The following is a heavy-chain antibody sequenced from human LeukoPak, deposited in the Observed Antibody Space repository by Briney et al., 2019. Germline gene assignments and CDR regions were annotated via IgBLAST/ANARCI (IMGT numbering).Heavy chain of an antibody. V-gene: IGHV4-39*07. CDR2: IYSSGST. CDR3: ARGSRAARRFFDY. Sequence: SETLSLTCSVSGASISSGSNYRGWIRQPPGKTLEWIGSIYSSGSTYYNPSLKSRVIIIIDTPKNHFSLTLSSVTAADTAVYYCARGSRAARRFFDYWGQGTLVTVSS. D-gene: IGHD6-6*01. CDR1: GASISSGSNY. J-gene: IGHJ4*02.